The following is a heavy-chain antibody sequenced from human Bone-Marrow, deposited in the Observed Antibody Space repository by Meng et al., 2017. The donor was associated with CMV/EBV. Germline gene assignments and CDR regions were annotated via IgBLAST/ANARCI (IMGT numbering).Heavy chain of an antibody. CDR3: ARDSNYIVVVPAAIGY. V-gene: IGHV3-30*04. CDR2: ISYDGSNK. Sequence: GGSLRLSCAASGFTFSSYAMHWVRQAPGKGLEWVAVISYDGSNKYYADSVKGRFTISRDNSKNTLYLQMNSLRAEDTAVYYCARDSNYIVVVPAAIGYRGQGTLVTVS. D-gene: IGHD2-2*02. J-gene: IGHJ4*02. CDR1: GFTFSSYA.